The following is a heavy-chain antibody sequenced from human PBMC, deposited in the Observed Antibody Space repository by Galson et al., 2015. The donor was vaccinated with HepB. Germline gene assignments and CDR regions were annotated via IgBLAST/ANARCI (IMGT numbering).Heavy chain of an antibody. Sequence: SLRLSCAASGFTFSSYSMNWVRQAPGKGLEWVSYISSSSSTIYYADSVKGRFTISRGNAKNSLYLQMNSLRDEDTAVYYCARSRYYYDSSGYYYQSRDAFDIWGQGTMVTVSS. D-gene: IGHD3-22*01. CDR2: ISSSSSTI. CDR1: GFTFSSYS. J-gene: IGHJ3*02. CDR3: ARSRYYYDSSGYYYQSRDAFDI. V-gene: IGHV3-48*02.